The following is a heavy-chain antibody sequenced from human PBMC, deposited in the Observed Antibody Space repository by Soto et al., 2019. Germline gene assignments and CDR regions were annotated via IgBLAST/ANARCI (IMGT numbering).Heavy chain of an antibody. CDR3: ARQPHHYYDSSGYWWY. CDR2: IYYSGST. V-gene: IGHV4-39*01. Sequence: QLQLQESGPGLVKPSETLSLTCTVSGGSISSSSYYWGWIRQPPGKGLEWIGSIYYSGSTYYNPSLKSRVTISVDTSKNQFSLKLSSVTAADTAVYYCARQPHHYYDSSGYWWYWGQGTLVTVSS. D-gene: IGHD3-22*01. J-gene: IGHJ4*02. CDR1: GGSISSSSYY.